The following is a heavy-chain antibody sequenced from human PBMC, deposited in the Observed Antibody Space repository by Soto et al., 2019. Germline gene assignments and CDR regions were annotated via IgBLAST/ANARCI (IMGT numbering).Heavy chain of an antibody. D-gene: IGHD1-26*01. CDR1: GGTFSSYA. J-gene: IGHJ4*02. CDR2: IIPIFGTA. V-gene: IGHV1-69*12. CDR3: ASDRAGATQAATFDY. Sequence: QVQLVQSGAEVKKPGSSVKVSCKASGGTFSSYAISWVRQAPGQGLEWMGGIIPIFGTANYAQKFQGRVTITADESTSPAYMELSSLRSEDTAVYYCASDRAGATQAATFDYWGQGTLVTVSS.